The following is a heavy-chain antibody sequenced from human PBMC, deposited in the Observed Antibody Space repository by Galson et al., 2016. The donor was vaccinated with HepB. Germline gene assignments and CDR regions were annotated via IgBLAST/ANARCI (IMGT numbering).Heavy chain of an antibody. CDR2: IYPGDSET. CDR1: GYRFTTYW. Sequence: QSGAEVKKPGGSLKISCQGSGYRFTTYWIGWVRQMPGIGLEWMGIIYPGDSETKYSPSFQGQVTISVDKSISTVYLQWSGLKASDTAMYYCGRIGYSSGHDYWGQGTLVTVSS. D-gene: IGHD6-19*01. J-gene: IGHJ4*02. V-gene: IGHV5-51*01. CDR3: GRIGYSSGHDY.